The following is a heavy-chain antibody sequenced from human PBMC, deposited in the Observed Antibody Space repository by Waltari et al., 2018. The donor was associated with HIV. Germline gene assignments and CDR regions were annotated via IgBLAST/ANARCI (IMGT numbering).Heavy chain of an antibody. CDR1: SSVSFSDYY. D-gene: IGHD4-17*01. J-gene: IGHJ5*02. CDR3: AKRAVVGDYGRGWIDP. V-gene: IGHV4-34*01. Sequence: HVQLKQWGAGLLKPSETLSLTCCVYSSVSFSDYYWSWIRQAPGKGVEWVGEINGKGDVKYAPSLKRRVTLTVDTAKNQFSLKLSFVTAADTAVYYCAKRAVVGDYGRGWIDPWGQGTLVSVSS. CDR2: INGKGDV.